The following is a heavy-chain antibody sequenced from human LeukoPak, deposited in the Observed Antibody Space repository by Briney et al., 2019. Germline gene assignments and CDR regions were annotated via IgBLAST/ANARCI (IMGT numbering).Heavy chain of an antibody. J-gene: IGHJ4*02. D-gene: IGHD4-17*01. CDR1: GFTFSRYA. V-gene: IGHV3-64*01. Sequence: GGTLRLSCAASGFTFSRYAMNWVRQAPGKGLEYVSAISSNGGSTYYANSVKGRFTISRDNSKNTLYLQMGSLRAEDMAVYYCARDCDGDYPAYYFDYWAREPWSPSPQ. CDR3: ARDCDGDYPAYYFDY. CDR2: ISSNGGST.